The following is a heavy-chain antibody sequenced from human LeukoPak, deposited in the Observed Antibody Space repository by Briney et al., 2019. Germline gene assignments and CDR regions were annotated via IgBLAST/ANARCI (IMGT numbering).Heavy chain of an antibody. CDR3: ARSGCSSTSCRPGFDY. Sequence: ASVKVSCKASGYTFTSYGISWVRQAPGQGLEWMGWISAYNGNINYAQKLQGRVTMTTDTSTSTAYMELRSLRSDDTAVYYCARSGCSSTSCRPGFDYWGQGTLVTVSS. D-gene: IGHD2-2*01. J-gene: IGHJ4*02. CDR1: GYTFTSYG. CDR2: ISAYNGNI. V-gene: IGHV1-18*01.